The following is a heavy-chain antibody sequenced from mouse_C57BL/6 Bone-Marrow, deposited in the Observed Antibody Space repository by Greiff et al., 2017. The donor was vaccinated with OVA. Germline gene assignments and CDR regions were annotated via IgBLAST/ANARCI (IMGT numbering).Heavy chain of an antibody. V-gene: IGHV1-26*01. D-gene: IGHD2-3*01. CDR3: ARRGWAWFAY. Sequence: EVQLQQSGPELVKPGASVKISCKASGYTFTDYYMNWVKQSHGKSLEWIGDINPNNGGTSYNQKFKGKATLTVDKSSSTAYMELRSLTSEDSSGDYCARRGWAWFAYWGQGTLVTVSA. CDR2: INPNNGGT. CDR1: GYTFTDYY. J-gene: IGHJ3*01.